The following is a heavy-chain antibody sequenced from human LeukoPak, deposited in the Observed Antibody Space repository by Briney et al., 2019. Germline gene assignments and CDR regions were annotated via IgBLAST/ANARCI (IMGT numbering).Heavy chain of an antibody. CDR3: ARVLNDYYDSSGYQY. CDR2: INPNSGGT. CDR1: GYTFTGYY. D-gene: IGHD3-22*01. Sequence: ASVKVSCKASGYTFTGYYMHWVRQAPGQGLEWMGWINPNSGGTNYAQKFQGWVTMTRDTSISTAYMELSRLRSDDTAVYYCARVLNDYYDSSGYQYWGQGTLVTVSS. J-gene: IGHJ4*02. V-gene: IGHV1-2*04.